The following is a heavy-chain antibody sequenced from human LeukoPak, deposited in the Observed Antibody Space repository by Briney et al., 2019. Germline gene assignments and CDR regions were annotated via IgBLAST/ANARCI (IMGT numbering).Heavy chain of an antibody. Sequence: GGSLRLSCAASGFTVSSNYMSWVRQAPGKGLEWVSVIYSGGSTYYADSVKGRFTISRDNSKNTLYLQMNSLRAEDTAVYYCTRGPIHLWIHNAMDVWGQGTTVFVSS. V-gene: IGHV3-53*01. J-gene: IGHJ6*02. CDR3: TRGPIHLWIHNAMDV. CDR1: GFTVSSNY. D-gene: IGHD5-18*01. CDR2: IYSGGST.